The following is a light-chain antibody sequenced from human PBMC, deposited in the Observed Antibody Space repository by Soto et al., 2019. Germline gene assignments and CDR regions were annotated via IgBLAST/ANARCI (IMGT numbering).Light chain of an antibody. CDR3: QQYNSYSPLT. Sequence: DIQMTQSPFTLSASVGDRVTITCRASQSISGRLAWYQQKPGKAPKLLIYDASSLESRVTSRFSGSGAGTAFTLTISVLQPDDVASYYCQQYNSYSPLTFGGGTKVDI. V-gene: IGKV1-5*01. J-gene: IGKJ4*01. CDR2: DAS. CDR1: QSISGR.